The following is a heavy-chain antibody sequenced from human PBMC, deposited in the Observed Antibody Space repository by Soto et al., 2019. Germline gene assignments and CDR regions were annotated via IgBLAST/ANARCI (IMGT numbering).Heavy chain of an antibody. CDR3: ARAIKRWEVNYYFDY. CDR2: IVVMSNAA. V-gene: IGHV1-69*06. CDR1: GSTFNNFA. D-gene: IGHD1-26*01. Sequence: QVVLLQSGAEVKEPGSSVRLSCQVSGSTFNNFAFSWVRQAPGQGPEWLGGIVVMSNAADYSQRFQDRVTITAYTSTSTLYMELGSLTFDDTAVYYCARAIKRWEVNYYFDYWGQGTLVTVSS. J-gene: IGHJ4*02.